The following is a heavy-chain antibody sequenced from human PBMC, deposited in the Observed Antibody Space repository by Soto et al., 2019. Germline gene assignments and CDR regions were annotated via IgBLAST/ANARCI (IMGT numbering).Heavy chain of an antibody. CDR2: IYYSGST. CDR3: ARDAAVWSGYSRDAFDI. V-gene: IGHV4-31*03. J-gene: IGHJ3*02. Sequence: SETLSLTCIVSGGSISSGGYCWSWIRQHPGKGLEWIGYIYYSGSTYYNPSLKSRVTISVDTSKNQFSLKLSSVTAADTAVYYCARDAAVWSGYSRDAFDIWGQGTMVTVSS. CDR1: GGSISSGGYC. D-gene: IGHD3-3*01.